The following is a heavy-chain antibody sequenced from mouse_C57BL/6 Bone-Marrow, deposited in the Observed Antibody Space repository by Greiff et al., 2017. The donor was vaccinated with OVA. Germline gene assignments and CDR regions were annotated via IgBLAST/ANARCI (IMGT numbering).Heavy chain of an antibody. CDR3: ARRPTYWYFDV. J-gene: IGHJ1*03. Sequence: VQLQQSGPELVKPGASVKIPCKASGYTFTDYNMDWVKQSPGKSLEWIGDINPNNGGTIYNQKFKGKATLTVDKSSSTAYMQLRSLTSEDTAVYYCARRPTYWYFDVWGTGTTVTVSS. CDR2: INPNNGGT. V-gene: IGHV1-18*01. D-gene: IGHD2-10*01. CDR1: GYTFTDYN.